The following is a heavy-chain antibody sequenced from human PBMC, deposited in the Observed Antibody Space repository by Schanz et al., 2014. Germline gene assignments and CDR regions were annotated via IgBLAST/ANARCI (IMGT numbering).Heavy chain of an antibody. CDR1: GFAFSSFA. CDR2: IKPDGSEK. V-gene: IGHV3-7*01. D-gene: IGHD3-16*01. CDR3: ARDYAGFDC. Sequence: EVFLVESGGGLVQPGGSLRLSCAASGFAFSSFALSWVRQSPGKGLEWVAKIKPDGSEKLYVDSVRGRFAVSRDNVKNLLYLEMNSLRIEDTAVYYCARDYAGFDCWGQGTLVTVSS. J-gene: IGHJ4*02.